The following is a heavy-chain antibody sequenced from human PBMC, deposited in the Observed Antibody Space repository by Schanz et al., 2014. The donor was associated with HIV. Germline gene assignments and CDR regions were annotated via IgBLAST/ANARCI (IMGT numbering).Heavy chain of an antibody. CDR1: GYSFTKYG. J-gene: IGHJ6*02. V-gene: IGHV3-33*08. Sequence: QVQLVESGGGVVQPGRSLRLSCAASGYSFTKYGMHWVRQAPGKGLEWVAIIGYDGSNIYYADSVKGRFTISRDNSKNTLYLQMNRMRTEDTAVYYCARDGAMAFSLGMDVWGQGTTVTVSS. D-gene: IGHD2-2*01. CDR2: IGYDGSNI. CDR3: ARDGAMAFSLGMDV.